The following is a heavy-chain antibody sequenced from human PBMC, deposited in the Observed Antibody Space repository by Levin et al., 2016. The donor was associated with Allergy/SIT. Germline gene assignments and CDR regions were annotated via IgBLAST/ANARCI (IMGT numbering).Heavy chain of an antibody. CDR1: GDSMGPYF. CDR2: VYYGGST. J-gene: IGHJ4*02. CDR3: AAQVHGNSCVY. V-gene: IGHV4-59*01. D-gene: IGHD6-13*01. Sequence: SETLSLTCSVSGDSMGPYFWSWIRQPPGKGLEWIGYVYYGGSTDYDPSFKSRVTLSLDTSTNQFSLTLTSVTAADTAVYYCAAQVHGNSCVYWGQGTLVTVSS.